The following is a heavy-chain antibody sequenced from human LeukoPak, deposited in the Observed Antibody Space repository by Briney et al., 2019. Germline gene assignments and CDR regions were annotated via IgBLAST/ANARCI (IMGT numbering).Heavy chain of an antibody. Sequence: SETLSLTCAVYGASLNGHYWSWIRQPPGKGLEWIGEGSDVGGTKYNPSLKSRVTISADTSKNQFSLKLSSVSAADTAVYYCAQNGQSGFSFDPWGQGTLVTVSS. CDR1: GASLNGHY. J-gene: IGHJ5*02. CDR2: GSDVGGT. CDR3: AQNGQSGFSFDP. V-gene: IGHV4-34*01. D-gene: IGHD2-8*01.